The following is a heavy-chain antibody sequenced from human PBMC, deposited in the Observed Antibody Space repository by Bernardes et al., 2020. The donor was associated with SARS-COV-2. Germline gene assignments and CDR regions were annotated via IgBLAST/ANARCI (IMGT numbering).Heavy chain of an antibody. CDR1: GFTFSSYW. J-gene: IGHJ6*02. D-gene: IGHD3-10*01. V-gene: IGHV3-23*01. CDR2: VIDNDGRT. CDR3: QRDKGVFGMDV. Sequence: GGSLRLSCAASGFTFSSYWMSWVRQAPGKGLEWVAGVIDNDGRTSYADSVRGRFTISRDTAKNILYLQMNGLRAEDSASYYCQRDKGVFGMDVWGQGTTVTVSS.